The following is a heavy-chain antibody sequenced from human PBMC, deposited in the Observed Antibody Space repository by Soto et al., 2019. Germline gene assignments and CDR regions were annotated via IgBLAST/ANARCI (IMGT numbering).Heavy chain of an antibody. CDR2: IKSKTDGGTT. Sequence: GGSLRLSCAASGFTFSNAWMSWVRQAPGKGLEWVGRIKSKTDGGTTDYAAPVKGRFTTSRDDSKNTLYLQMNSLKTEDTAVYYCTTDSGPLTYYFDYWGQGTLVTVSS. CDR3: TTDSGPLTYYFDY. CDR1: GFTFSNAW. J-gene: IGHJ4*02. V-gene: IGHV3-15*01. D-gene: IGHD3-9*01.